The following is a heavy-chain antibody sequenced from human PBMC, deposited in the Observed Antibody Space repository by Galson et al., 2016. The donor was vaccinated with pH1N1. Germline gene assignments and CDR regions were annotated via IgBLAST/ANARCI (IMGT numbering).Heavy chain of an antibody. CDR1: GYSISSGYY. J-gene: IGHJ4*02. CDR3: VRMARITAPDTEYYFDY. CDR2: AYHSGST. Sequence: SETLSLTCAVSGYSISSGYYWGWIRQPPGKGLEWIGSAYHSGSTYYNPSLKSRVAISVDTSKNQFSLKLSSVTAADTAVYYCVRMARITAPDTEYYFDYWGQGMLVTVSS. V-gene: IGHV4-38-2*01. D-gene: IGHD6-13*01.